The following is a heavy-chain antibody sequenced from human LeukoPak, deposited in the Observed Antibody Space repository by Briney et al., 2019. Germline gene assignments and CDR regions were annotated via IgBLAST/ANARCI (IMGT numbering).Heavy chain of an antibody. J-gene: IGHJ6*03. Sequence: SVKVSCKASGFTFTSSAVQWVRQARGQRLEWIGWIVVGSGNTNYAQKFQEGVTITRDMSTSTAYMELSSLRSEDTAVYYCAADLSSHVRSRTYSSKYYYYYMDVWGKGTTVTVSS. CDR2: IVVGSGNT. CDR3: AADLSSHVRSRTYSSKYYYYYMDV. CDR1: GFTFTSSA. D-gene: IGHD2-2*01. V-gene: IGHV1-58*01.